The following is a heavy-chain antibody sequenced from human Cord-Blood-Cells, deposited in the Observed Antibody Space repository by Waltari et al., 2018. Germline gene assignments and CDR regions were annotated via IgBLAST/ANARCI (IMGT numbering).Heavy chain of an antibody. CDR1: GFTFSSYV. CDR3: ARRSFTVTTRWYFDL. J-gene: IGHJ2*01. D-gene: IGHD4-4*01. Sequence: EVQLVESGGGLVQPGGSLRLSCAASGFTFSSYVMNWVRQATGKGLEWVSAIGTAGDTYYPGSVKGRFTISRENAKNSLYLQMNSLRAGDTAVYYCARRSFTVTTRWYFDLWGRGTLVTVSS. CDR2: IGTAGDT. V-gene: IGHV3-13*01.